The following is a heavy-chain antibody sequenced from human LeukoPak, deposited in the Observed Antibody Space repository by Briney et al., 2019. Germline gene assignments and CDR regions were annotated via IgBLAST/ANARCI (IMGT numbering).Heavy chain of an antibody. J-gene: IGHJ4*02. Sequence: GGSLRLSCAASGFTFRRSWMSWVRQAPGKELEWLTNIKEDGSEKNYLDSVRGRFTISRDNAKNTLYPQMNNLRTEDTSVYYCVRDGSGPGHNWGQGTLVIVSS. CDR1: GFTFRRSW. D-gene: IGHD6-19*01. CDR3: VRDGSGPGHN. V-gene: IGHV3-7*01. CDR2: IKEDGSEK.